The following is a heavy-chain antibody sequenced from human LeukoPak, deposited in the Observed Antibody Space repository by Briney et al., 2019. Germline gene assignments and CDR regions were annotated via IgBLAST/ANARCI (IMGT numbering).Heavy chain of an antibody. Sequence: SETLSLTCNVSGGSVTSSGYYWGWIRQPPGKGLGWIGSIHHNGDTYYNPSLKSRVTISVDTSKNQFSLKLNSVTAADTAVYYCAREPRYCSRTTSCYHANYFYYMDVWGKGTTVTVSS. CDR2: IHHNGDT. J-gene: IGHJ6*03. CDR1: GGSVTSSGYY. V-gene: IGHV4-39*07. D-gene: IGHD2-2*01. CDR3: AREPRYCSRTTSCYHANYFYYMDV.